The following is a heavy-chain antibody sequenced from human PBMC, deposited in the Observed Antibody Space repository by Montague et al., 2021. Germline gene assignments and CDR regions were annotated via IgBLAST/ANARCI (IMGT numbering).Heavy chain of an antibody. Sequence: SLRLSCAASEFTFSNYGMNWVRQAPGKGLEWVSYISSSGNITYYADSVKGRFTISRDNAKNSLYLQMNSLRDEDTAVYFCARDVFGELFSAYYYYMDVWGEGTTVTVSS. CDR2: ISSSGNIT. CDR1: EFTFSNYG. D-gene: IGHD3-10*01. V-gene: IGHV3-48*02. J-gene: IGHJ6*03. CDR3: ARDVFGELFSAYYYYMDV.